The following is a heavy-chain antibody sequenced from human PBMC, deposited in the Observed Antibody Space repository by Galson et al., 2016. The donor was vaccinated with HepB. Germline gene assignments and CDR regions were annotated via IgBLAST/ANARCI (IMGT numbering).Heavy chain of an antibody. CDR2: IYHSGRT. CDR1: GGSISSGPYS. D-gene: IGHD3-10*01. CDR3: ARANPHPGSAYFYYYMDV. V-gene: IGHV4-30-2*01. J-gene: IGHJ6*03. Sequence: TLSLTCAVSGGSISSGPYSWSWIRQPPGKGLEWIGNIYHSGRTYYTPSLERRVRMSLDRSTNQPSLNLSSVTAADTAVYYCARANPHPGSAYFYYYMDVWGRGTTVTVSS.